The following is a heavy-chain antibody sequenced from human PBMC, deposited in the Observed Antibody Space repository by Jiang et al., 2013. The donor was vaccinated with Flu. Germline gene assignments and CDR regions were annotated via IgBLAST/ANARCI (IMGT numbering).Heavy chain of an antibody. J-gene: IGHJ4*02. V-gene: IGHV1-8*01. CDR2: MNPNSGNT. D-gene: IGHD1-7*01. CDR1: GYSFTSYD. CDR3: ARVQPTKKLELPDY. Sequence: SGAEVKKPGASVKVSCKASGYSFTSYDINWVRQATGQGLEWMGWMNPNSGNTGYAQKFQGRVTMTRNTSISTAYMELSSLTSEDTAVYYCARVQPTKKLELPDYWGQGTLVTVSS.